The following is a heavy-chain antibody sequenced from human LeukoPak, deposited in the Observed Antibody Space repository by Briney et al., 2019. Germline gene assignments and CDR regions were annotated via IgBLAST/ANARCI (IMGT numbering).Heavy chain of an antibody. J-gene: IGHJ4*02. D-gene: IGHD6-13*01. CDR3: AHRRSYGVSSSWYY. CDR1: GFTISSYA. Sequence: PGGSLRLSCAASGFTISSYAMSWVRQAPGKGLEWVSDISGSGGSTYYADSVKGRFTISRDNSKNTPYLQMNSLRAEDTATYYCAHRRSYGVSSSWYYWGQGTLVTVSS. V-gene: IGHV3-23*01. CDR2: ISGSGGST.